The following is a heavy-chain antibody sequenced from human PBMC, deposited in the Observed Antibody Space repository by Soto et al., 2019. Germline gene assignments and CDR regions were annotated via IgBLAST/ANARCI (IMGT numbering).Heavy chain of an antibody. D-gene: IGHD2-2*01. V-gene: IGHV1-46*03. CDR3: ARVGPSSTSCYDCYWFDP. J-gene: IGHJ5*02. Sequence: ASVKVSCKASGYTFTSYYMHWVRQAPGQGLEWMGIINPSGGSTSYAQKFQGRVTMTRDTSTSTVYMELSSLRSEDTAVYYCARVGPSSTSCYDCYWFDPWGQGTLVTVSS. CDR2: INPSGGST. CDR1: GYTFTSYY.